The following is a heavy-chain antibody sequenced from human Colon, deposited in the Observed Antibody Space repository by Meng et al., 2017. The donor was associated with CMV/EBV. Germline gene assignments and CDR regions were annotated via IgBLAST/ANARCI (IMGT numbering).Heavy chain of an antibody. CDR2: IGGRSGRT. CDR1: GITFSIYD. D-gene: IGHD6-6*01. V-gene: IGHV3-23*01. CDR3: DASDY. Sequence: PGGSLRLSGAASGITFSIYDMSWARQAPGKGLEWVSTIGGRSGRTHYADSVKGRFTISRDNSKNTLYLQMNSLRAEDTAIYYCDASDYWGHGTLVTVSS. J-gene: IGHJ4*01.